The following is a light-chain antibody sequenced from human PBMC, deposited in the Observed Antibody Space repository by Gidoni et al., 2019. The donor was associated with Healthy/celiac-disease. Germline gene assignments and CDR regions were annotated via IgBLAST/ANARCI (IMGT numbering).Light chain of an antibody. CDR2: VAS. V-gene: IGKV1-39*01. CDR3: QQSYSTPQS. CDR1: QRISNS. Sequence: DIQMTQSPSSLSASVGDRVTITCRTSQRISNSLNWYQQKAGKAPKLLIYVASSLQSGVPSRFSGSGSGTDFTLTISSLQPEDFATYYCQQSYSTPQSFGGGTKVEIK. J-gene: IGKJ4*01.